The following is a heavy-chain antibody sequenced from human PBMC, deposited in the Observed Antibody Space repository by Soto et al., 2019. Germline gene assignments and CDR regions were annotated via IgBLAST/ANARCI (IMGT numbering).Heavy chain of an antibody. CDR1: GFTFSSYA. J-gene: IGHJ4*02. CDR2: ISGSGGST. Sequence: EVQLLESGGGLVQPGGSLRLSCAASGFTFSSYAMSWVRQAPGKGLEWVSAISGSGGSTYYADSVKGRFTISRDNSKNTLYLQMNSLRAEDTAVYYCAKVHRTRTDSGDYARFDYWGQGTLDTVSS. D-gene: IGHD4-17*01. V-gene: IGHV3-23*01. CDR3: AKVHRTRTDSGDYARFDY.